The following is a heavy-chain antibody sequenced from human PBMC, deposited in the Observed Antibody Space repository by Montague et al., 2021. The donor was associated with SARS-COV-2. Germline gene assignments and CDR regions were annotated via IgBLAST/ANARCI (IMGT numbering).Heavy chain of an antibody. J-gene: IGHJ3*02. V-gene: IGHV4-34*01. CDR1: RGSFSNYY. D-gene: IGHD3-9*01. CDR3: ARGRPVQGSFRHFDSISSGARVI. CDR2: INQGGAP. Sequence: SETLSLTCAVSRGSFSNYYWTWIRQSPGEGLEWIGEINQGGAPNYTPSXXSRVTISLDTSKKQISLKLNSVTVADTAVFFCARGRPVQGSFRHFDSISSGARVIWAQGSLVIVSS.